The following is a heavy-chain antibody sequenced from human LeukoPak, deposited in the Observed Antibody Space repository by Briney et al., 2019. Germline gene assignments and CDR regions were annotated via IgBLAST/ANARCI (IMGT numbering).Heavy chain of an antibody. D-gene: IGHD1-1*01. CDR3: ARGRRRLDY. V-gene: IGHV4-59*01. Sequence: SETLSLTCTVSGGSISPYYWSWIRLPPGKGLEWIGYIYYSGSTNYNPSLKSRVTMSVDTSKNQFSLKVRSVTAADTAFYYCARGRRRLDYWGQGILVTVSS. J-gene: IGHJ4*02. CDR2: IYYSGST. CDR1: GGSISPYY.